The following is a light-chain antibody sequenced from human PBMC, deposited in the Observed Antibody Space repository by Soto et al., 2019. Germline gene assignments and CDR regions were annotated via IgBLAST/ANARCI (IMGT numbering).Light chain of an antibody. J-gene: IGLJ2*01. V-gene: IGLV2-14*03. CDR3: SSTAGNYTLI. CDR2: EVS. Sequence: QSVLTQPASVFGSPGQSITISCTGTSSDVGGYNFVSWYQQHPGKAPKLMIYEVSSRPSGVSNRFSGSKSGNTASLTISGLQPEDEADYYCSSTAGNYTLIFGGGTKLTVL. CDR1: SSDVGGYNF.